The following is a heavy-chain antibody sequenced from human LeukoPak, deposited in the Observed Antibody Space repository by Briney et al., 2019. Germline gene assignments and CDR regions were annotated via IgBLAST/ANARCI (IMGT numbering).Heavy chain of an antibody. J-gene: IGHJ4*02. D-gene: IGHD1-26*01. Sequence: HPGGSLRLSCVASGYTFSSYGMHWVRQAPGKGLEWVAVISYDGSNKYYADSVKGRFTISGDNSKNTLYLQMNSLRAEDTAVYYCARGCPPYSGSYYFDYWGQGTLVTVSS. CDR1: GYTFSSYG. V-gene: IGHV3-30*03. CDR3: ARGCPPYSGSYYFDY. CDR2: ISYDGSNK.